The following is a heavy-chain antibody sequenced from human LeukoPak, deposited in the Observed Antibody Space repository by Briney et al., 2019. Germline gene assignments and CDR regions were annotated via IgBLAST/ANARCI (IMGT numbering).Heavy chain of an antibody. D-gene: IGHD3-3*01. V-gene: IGHV4-39*01. J-gene: IGHJ4*02. CDR2: IYYSGST. CDR3: ARQSADQEGYYDFWSGYSEPYYFDY. Sequence: SETLSLTCTVSGGSISSSSYYWGWHRQPPGKGLEWIGSIYYSGSTYDNSSLKSRVTISVDTSKTQFSLKLSSMTAADTAVYYCARQSADQEGYYDFWSGYSEPYYFDYWGQGTLVTVAS. CDR1: GGSISSSSYY.